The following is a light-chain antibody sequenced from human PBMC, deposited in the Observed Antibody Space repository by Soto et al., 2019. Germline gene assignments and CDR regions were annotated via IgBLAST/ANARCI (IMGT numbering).Light chain of an antibody. CDR2: SNN. CDR3: AAWDDTLNAVV. J-gene: IGLJ2*01. CDR1: SSNIGTNT. Sequence: QSVLTQPPSESGTTGQRVTISCSGSSSNIGTNTVNWYQQLPGTAPKLLLYSNNQRPSGVPDRFSGSKSGTSASLAISGLQSEDDADYYCAAWDDTLNAVVFGGGTKLTVL. V-gene: IGLV1-44*01.